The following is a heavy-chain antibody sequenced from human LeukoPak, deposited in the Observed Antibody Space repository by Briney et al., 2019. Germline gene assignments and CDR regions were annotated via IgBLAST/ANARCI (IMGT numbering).Heavy chain of an antibody. V-gene: IGHV3-48*01. J-gene: IGHJ4*02. CDR1: GFTFSSYS. Sequence: GGSLRLSCAASGFTFSSYSMNWVRQTPGKGLEWVSYISSSSSTIYYADSVKGRFTISRDNAKNSLYLQMNSLRAEDTAVYYCARDAPGGGYDYWGQRTLVTVS. D-gene: IGHD5-12*01. CDR2: ISSSSSTI. CDR3: ARDAPGGGYDY.